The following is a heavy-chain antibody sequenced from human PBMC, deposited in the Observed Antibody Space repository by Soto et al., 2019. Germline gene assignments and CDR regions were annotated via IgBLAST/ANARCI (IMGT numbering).Heavy chain of an antibody. D-gene: IGHD1-26*01. Sequence: SETLSLTCTVSGGSVSSSSYYWGWVRQPPGKGLEWIGSVYYSGSTYYNPSLESRVTISVDKSKNQFSLKLMSLSAADTAVYYCGRREGRATISYYFDYWGQGALVTVSS. J-gene: IGHJ4*02. CDR3: GRREGRATISYYFDY. V-gene: IGHV4-39*01. CDR1: GGSVSSSSYY. CDR2: VYYSGST.